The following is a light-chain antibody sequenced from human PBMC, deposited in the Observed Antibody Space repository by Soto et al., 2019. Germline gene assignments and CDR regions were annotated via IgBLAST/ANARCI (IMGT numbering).Light chain of an antibody. CDR2: DAS. Sequence: DIQMTQSPSTLSASVGDRVTITCRASQSISSWLAWYQQKPGKAPTLLIYDASRLESVVPSRLSGSGSGSEFTLTISSLQPADFSTYYCQQNNSYSWPFGQGTNLEIK. CDR1: QSISSW. V-gene: IGKV1-5*01. J-gene: IGKJ1*01. CDR3: QQNNSYSWP.